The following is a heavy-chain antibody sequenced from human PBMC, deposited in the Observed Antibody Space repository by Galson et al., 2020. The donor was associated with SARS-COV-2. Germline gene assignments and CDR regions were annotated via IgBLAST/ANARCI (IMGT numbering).Heavy chain of an antibody. V-gene: IGHV1-18*04. J-gene: IGHJ5*02. CDR2: ISAYNGNT. CDR1: GYTFTSYG. Sequence: ASVTVSCKASGYTFTSYGISCVRQAPGQGLEGMGWISAYNGNTNYAQKLQGRVTMTTDTSTSTAYMEPRSLRSDDTAVYYCAGGPVDCWGWFDPWGQGTLVTVSS. D-gene: IGHD3-16*01. CDR3: AGGPVDCWGWFDP.